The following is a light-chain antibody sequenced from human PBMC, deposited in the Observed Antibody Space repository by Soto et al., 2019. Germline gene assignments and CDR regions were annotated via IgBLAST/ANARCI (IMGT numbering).Light chain of an antibody. Sequence: FVLPLSPGPLSLSPGERATLSCRASQTVRNNYLAWYQQKPGQAPRLLIYDASSRATGIPDRFSGSGSGTDFTLTISRLEDEDVAVYYCQQYCSSGTFGRGTKVDIK. V-gene: IGKV3-20*01. CDR3: QQYCSSGT. CDR2: DAS. J-gene: IGKJ4*02. CDR1: QTVRNNY.